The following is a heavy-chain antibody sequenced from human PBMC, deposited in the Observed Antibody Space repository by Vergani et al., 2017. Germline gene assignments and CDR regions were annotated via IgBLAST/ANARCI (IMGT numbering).Heavy chain of an antibody. D-gene: IGHD4-17*01. J-gene: IGHJ6*02. CDR1: GYTFTDHY. Sequence: EVQLVQSGAGVKKPGATMKISCKVSGYTFTDHYMHWVKQAPGKGLEWMGLVDPEDGETIYAEKFKGRVTIAADTSTDTAQLELSSLRSEDTAVYYCATPQTVTTGGMEVWGQGTTVIVSS. CDR3: ATPQTVTTGGMEV. CDR2: VDPEDGET. V-gene: IGHV1-69-2*01.